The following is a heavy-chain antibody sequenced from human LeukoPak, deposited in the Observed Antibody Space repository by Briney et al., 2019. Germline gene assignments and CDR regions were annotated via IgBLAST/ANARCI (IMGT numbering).Heavy chain of an antibody. CDR3: ARAIPNSYAALIYYFDY. Sequence: GGSLRLSCAASGFTFSSYWMSWVRQAPGKGLEWVAHIKEDGSEKYYVDSVKGRFTISRDNDKTPLYLQMNSLRAEDTAVYYCARAIPNSYAALIYYFDYWRQGTLVTVSS. J-gene: IGHJ4*02. V-gene: IGHV3-7*01. CDR1: GFTFSSYW. D-gene: IGHD6-6*01. CDR2: IKEDGSEK.